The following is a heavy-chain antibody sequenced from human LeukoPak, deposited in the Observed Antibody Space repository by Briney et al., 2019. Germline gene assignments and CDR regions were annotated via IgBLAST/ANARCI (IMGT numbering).Heavy chain of an antibody. V-gene: IGHV1-18*01. J-gene: IGHJ4*02. CDR1: GYTFTSYG. Sequence: VPVKVSCKASGYTFTSYGISWVRQAPGQGLEWVGWISAYNDNTNYAQKLQGRVTMTTDTSTSTAYMELRSLRSDDTAVYYCASWSSGWLGYWGQGTLVTVSS. CDR2: ISAYNDNT. D-gene: IGHD6-19*01. CDR3: ASWSSGWLGY.